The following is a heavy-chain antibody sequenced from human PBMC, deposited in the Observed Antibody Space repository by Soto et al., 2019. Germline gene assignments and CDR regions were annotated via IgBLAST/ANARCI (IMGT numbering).Heavy chain of an antibody. Sequence: QVQLQESGPGLVKPSGTLSLTCTVSGGSMSSSNWWNWVRQPPGKGLEWIGEAHHSGRTNYNPSLKSRVPIPVDRSKTLFSLKLGSLTAAATAVYSFASSKAPVLDNWGQGTLVTVSS. J-gene: IGHJ4*02. D-gene: IGHD6-6*01. CDR3: ASSKAPVLDN. V-gene: IGHV4-4*02. CDR1: GGSMSSSNW. CDR2: AHHSGRT.